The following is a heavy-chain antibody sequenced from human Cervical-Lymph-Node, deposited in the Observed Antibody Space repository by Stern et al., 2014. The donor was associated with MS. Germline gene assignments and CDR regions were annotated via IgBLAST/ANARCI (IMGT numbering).Heavy chain of an antibody. V-gene: IGHV4-39*01. CDR2: IYYSGST. CDR1: GGSVSTRNYY. J-gene: IGHJ4*02. Sequence: QVQLQESGPGLVKPSETLSLTCAVSGGSVSTRNYYWGWIRQPPGKGLQWIGRIYYSGSTDYNPSSESRVPISVDTSENHFSLRLNSVTAADTAVYYCARLSFSRGIYWGQGTLVTVSS. CDR3: ARLSFSRGIY. D-gene: IGHD1-1*01.